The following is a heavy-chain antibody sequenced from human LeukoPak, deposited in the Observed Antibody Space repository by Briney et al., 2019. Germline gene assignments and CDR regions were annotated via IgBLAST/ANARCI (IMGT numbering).Heavy chain of an antibody. V-gene: IGHV6-1*01. Sequence: SQTLSLTCAISGDSVSSNSAAWNWIRQSPSRGLEWLGRTYYRSKWYNDYAVSVKSRITISPDTSKNQFSLQLNSATPEDTAVYYCARWVGSTKIFDYWGQGTLVTVSS. CDR1: GDSVSSNSAA. J-gene: IGHJ4*02. CDR2: TYYRSKWYN. CDR3: ARWVGSTKIFDY. D-gene: IGHD1-26*01.